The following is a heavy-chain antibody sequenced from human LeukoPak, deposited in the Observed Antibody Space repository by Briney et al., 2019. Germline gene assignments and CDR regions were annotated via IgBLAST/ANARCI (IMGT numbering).Heavy chain of an antibody. CDR2: IYPDGSNT. J-gene: IGHJ4*02. CDR3: VRHQGGYYYFFDY. D-gene: IGHD3-22*01. V-gene: IGHV5-51*01. CDR1: GYIFDTYL. Sequence: GESLKISCKAPGYIFDTYLIGWERQMPGQGLEWMGIIYPDGSNTRYSPSFQGQVTISVDKSITTAYLQWSSLKASDTAMYYCVRHQGGYYYFFDYWGQGTLVTVSS.